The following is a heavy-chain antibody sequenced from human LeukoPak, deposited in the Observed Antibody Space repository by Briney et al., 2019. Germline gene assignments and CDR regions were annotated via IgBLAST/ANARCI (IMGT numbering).Heavy chain of an antibody. V-gene: IGHV3-21*01. CDR3: ATYGSGSYYYFDY. CDR2: ISSSSSYI. D-gene: IGHD3-10*01. CDR1: GFTFSSYS. J-gene: IGHJ4*02. Sequence: GGSLRLSCAASGFTFSSYSMNWVRQAPGKGLEWVSSISSSSSYIYYADSVKGRFTISRDNAKNSLYLQMNSLRAEDTAVYYCATYGSGSYYYFDYWGQGTLVTVSS.